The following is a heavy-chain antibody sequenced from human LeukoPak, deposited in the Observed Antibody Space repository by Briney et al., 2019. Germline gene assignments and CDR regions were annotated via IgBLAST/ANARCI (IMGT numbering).Heavy chain of an antibody. V-gene: IGHV4-39*07. CDR1: GGSISSSSYY. Sequence: PSETLSLTCTVSGGSISSSSYYWGWIRQPPGKGLEWIGSIYYSGSTYYNPSLKSRVTISVDTSKNQFSLKLSSVTAADTAVYYCARVGVTMIVVVLFDYWGQGTLVTVSS. CDR3: ARVGVTMIVVVLFDY. D-gene: IGHD3-22*01. CDR2: IYYSGST. J-gene: IGHJ4*02.